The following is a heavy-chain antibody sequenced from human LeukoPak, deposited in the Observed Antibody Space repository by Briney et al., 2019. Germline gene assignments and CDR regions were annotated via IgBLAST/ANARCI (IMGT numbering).Heavy chain of an antibody. CDR1: GYIFTGYY. CDR3: ERDLFLSRDPQYATYCSGGNCYSRHYYYYYMDV. D-gene: IGHD2-15*01. V-gene: IGHV1-2*02. Sequence: GASVKVSCKASGYIFTGYYMHWVRQAPGQGLEWMGWINPNSGGTNYAQKFQGRVTMTRDTSISTAYMELSRLRSDDTAVYYCERDLFLSRDPQYATYCSGGNCYSRHYYYYYMDVWGKGTTVTVSS. J-gene: IGHJ6*03. CDR2: INPNSGGT.